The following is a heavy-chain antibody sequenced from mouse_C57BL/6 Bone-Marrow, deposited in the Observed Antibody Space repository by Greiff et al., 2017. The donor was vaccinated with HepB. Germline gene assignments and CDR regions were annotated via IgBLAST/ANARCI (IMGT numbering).Heavy chain of an antibody. J-gene: IGHJ1*03. CDR1: GYTFTSYW. D-gene: IGHD1-1*01. CDR2: IDPSDSYT. V-gene: IGHV1-50*01. Sequence: QVQLQQPGAELVKPGASVKLSCKASGYTFTSYWMQWVKQRPGQGLEWIGEIDPSDSYTNYNQKFKGKATLTVDTSSSTAYMQLSSLPSEDSAVYYCARTPYYYGSIHWYFDVWGTGTTVTVSS. CDR3: ARTPYYYGSIHWYFDV.